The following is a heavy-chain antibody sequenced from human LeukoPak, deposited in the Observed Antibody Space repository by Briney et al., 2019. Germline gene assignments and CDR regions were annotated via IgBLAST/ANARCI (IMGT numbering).Heavy chain of an antibody. D-gene: IGHD3-9*01. CDR1: GFTFSSYV. J-gene: IGHJ4*02. CDR3: ARGAVDILTGPHPPTDY. Sequence: GRSLRLSCAASGFTFSSYVMHWVRQAPGKGLEWVAVIWYDGSNKYYADSVKGRFTISRDNSKNTLYLQMNSLRAEDTAVYYCARGAVDILTGPHPPTDYWGQGTLVTVSS. V-gene: IGHV3-33*01. CDR2: IWYDGSNK.